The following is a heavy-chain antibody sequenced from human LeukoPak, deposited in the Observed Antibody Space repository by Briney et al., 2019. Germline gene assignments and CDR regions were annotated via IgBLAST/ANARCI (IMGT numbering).Heavy chain of an antibody. CDR3: ARTSAAAGSFAALDY. J-gene: IGHJ4*02. D-gene: IGHD6-13*01. V-gene: IGHV4-38-2*02. CDR1: GYSISSGYY. Sequence: SETLSLTCTVSGYSISSGYYWGWIRQPPGKGLEWIGSIYHSGSTYYNPSLKSRVTISVDTSKNQFSLKLSSVTAADTAVYYCARTSAAAGSFAALDYWGQGTLVTVSS. CDR2: IYHSGST.